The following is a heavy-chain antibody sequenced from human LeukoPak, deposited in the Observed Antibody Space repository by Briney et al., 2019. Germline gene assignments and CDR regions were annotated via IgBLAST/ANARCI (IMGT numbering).Heavy chain of an antibody. CDR2: ISGSGDST. CDR1: GFTFSDYG. D-gene: IGHD3-10*01. Sequence: GGSLRLSCAASGFTFSDYGIHLVRQAPGKGLEWVSAISGSGDSTYYADSVKGRFTISRDNSKNTLYLQMNSLRAEDTAVYYCAKDHSYGSGSLPLPDYWGQGTLVTVSS. J-gene: IGHJ4*02. CDR3: AKDHSYGSGSLPLPDY. V-gene: IGHV3-23*01.